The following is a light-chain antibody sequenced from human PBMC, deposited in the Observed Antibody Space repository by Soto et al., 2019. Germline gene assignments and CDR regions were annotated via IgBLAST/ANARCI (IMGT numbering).Light chain of an antibody. V-gene: IGLV2-14*03. CDR1: SSDVGGYNY. CDR3: SSYTSTNTLV. Sequence: QSVLTQPASVSGSPGQSITISCTGTSSDVGGYNYVSWYQQHPDKAPQLMIFDVSNRPSGIFDRFSGSKSGNTASLTISGLQAEDEADYYCSSYTSTNTLVFGGGTKVTVL. CDR2: DVS. J-gene: IGLJ2*01.